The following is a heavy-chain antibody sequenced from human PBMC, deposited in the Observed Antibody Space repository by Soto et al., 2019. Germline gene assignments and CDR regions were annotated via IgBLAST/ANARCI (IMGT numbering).Heavy chain of an antibody. D-gene: IGHD4-17*01. CDR1: GFTFSTFG. J-gene: IGHJ6*02. Sequence: QLVESGGGVVPPGASLRLSCAASGFTFSTFGMHWVRQTPGKGLKWVAVISYDGNNKVYADSVKGRFTISRDNFKNTVDLVMNNLKVDDTAVYYCAKDLQAYGDYDYYCYGLDVWGQGATVSVSS. CDR3: AKDLQAYGDYDYYCYGLDV. V-gene: IGHV3-30*18. CDR2: ISYDGNNK.